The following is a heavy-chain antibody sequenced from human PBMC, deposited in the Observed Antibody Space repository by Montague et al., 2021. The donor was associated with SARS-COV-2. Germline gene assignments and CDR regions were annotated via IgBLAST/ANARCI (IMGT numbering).Heavy chain of an antibody. J-gene: IGHJ6*02. D-gene: IGHD3/OR15-3a*01. V-gene: IGHV3-48*03. Sequence: YLRLSCAASGFTLSSYELNWVRQAPGKGLEWVSYISSSGSTIYYSDSXXGLFPISRDNAKNSLYLQMNSLRVEDTAVYYCARGASDWLLWGYGMDVWGQGTTVTVSS. CDR1: GFTLSSYE. CDR2: ISSSGSTI. CDR3: ARGASDWLLWGYGMDV.